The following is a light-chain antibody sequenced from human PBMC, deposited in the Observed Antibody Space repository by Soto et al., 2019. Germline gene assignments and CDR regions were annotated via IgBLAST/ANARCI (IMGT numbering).Light chain of an antibody. V-gene: IGKV1-9*01. Sequence: IQLTQSPSSLSASIGDRVTITCRASQDISSYLAWYRQKAGKAPELLIEAASTLQSGVPSRFSGSGSGTDVALTISSLQPEDFATYYCQQLKRYPLSVGGGTKVEIK. CDR1: QDISSY. CDR3: QQLKRYPLS. CDR2: AAS. J-gene: IGKJ4*01.